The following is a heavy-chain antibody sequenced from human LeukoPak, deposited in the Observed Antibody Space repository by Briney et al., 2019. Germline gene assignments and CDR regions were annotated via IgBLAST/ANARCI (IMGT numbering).Heavy chain of an antibody. D-gene: IGHD3-22*01. CDR2: IIRRSSYT. CDR1: GFTFSSYS. J-gene: IGHJ6*02. CDR3: ARNYYYDSSGYYYPYYGMDV. V-gene: IGHV3-21*05. Sequence: GGSLRLSCAASGFTFSSYSMNWVRQAPGKGLEWVSYIIRRSSYTKYADSVKGRFTISRDNAKNSLYLQMNSLRAEDTAVYYCARNYYYDSSGYYYPYYGMDVWGQGTTVTVSS.